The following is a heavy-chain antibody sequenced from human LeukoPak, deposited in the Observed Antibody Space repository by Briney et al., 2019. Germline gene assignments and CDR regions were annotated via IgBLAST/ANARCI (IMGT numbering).Heavy chain of an antibody. V-gene: IGHV3-21*01. CDR3: ARHPMVRGVIGWFDP. Sequence: GGSLRLSCAASGFTFSSYSMNWVRQAPGKGLEWVSSISSSSSYIYYADSVKGRFTISRDNAKNSLYLQMNSLRAEDTAVYYCARHPMVRGVIGWFDPWGQGTLVTVSS. D-gene: IGHD3-10*01. CDR1: GFTFSSYS. J-gene: IGHJ5*02. CDR2: ISSSSSYI.